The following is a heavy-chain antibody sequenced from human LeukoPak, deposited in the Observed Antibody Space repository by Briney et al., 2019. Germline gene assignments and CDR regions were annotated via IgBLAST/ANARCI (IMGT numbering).Heavy chain of an antibody. CDR3: ARHEGGSYLDAFDI. CDR2: IYTSGST. V-gene: IGHV4-61*02. Sequence: PSQTLSLTCTVSGGSISSGSYYWSWIRQPAGKGLEWIGRIYTSGSTNYNPSLKSRVTISVDTSKNQFSLKLSSVTAADTAVYYCARHEGGSYLDAFDIWGQGTMVTVSS. J-gene: IGHJ3*02. D-gene: IGHD1-26*01. CDR1: GGSISSGSYY.